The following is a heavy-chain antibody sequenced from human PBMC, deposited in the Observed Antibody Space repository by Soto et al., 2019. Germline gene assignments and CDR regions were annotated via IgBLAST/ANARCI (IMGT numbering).Heavy chain of an antibody. CDR2: IYYSGST. D-gene: IGHD5-18*01. J-gene: IGHJ6*02. CDR3: ASTRGYSYGQDYYYGMDV. Sequence: PSETLSLTCTVSGGSISSYYWSWIRQPPGKGLEWIGYIYYSGSTNYNPSLKSRVTISVDTSKNQFSLKLSSVTAADTAVYYCASTRGYSYGQDYYYGMDVWGQGTTVAAS. V-gene: IGHV4-59*01. CDR1: GGSISSYY.